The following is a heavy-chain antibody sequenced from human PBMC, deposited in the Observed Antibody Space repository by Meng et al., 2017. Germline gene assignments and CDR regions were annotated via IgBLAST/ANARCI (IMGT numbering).Heavy chain of an antibody. CDR2: INHSGST. CDR1: GGSFSGYY. CDR3: ARGIAVAGISLNTYYYYYGMDV. V-gene: IGHV4-34*01. Sequence: GSLRLSCAVYGGSFSGYYWSWIRPPPGKGLEWIGEINHSGSTNYNPSLKSRFTISVDTSKNQLSLKLSSVTAADTAVYYCARGIAVAGISLNTYYYYYGMDVWGQGTTVTVSS. D-gene: IGHD6-19*01. J-gene: IGHJ6*02.